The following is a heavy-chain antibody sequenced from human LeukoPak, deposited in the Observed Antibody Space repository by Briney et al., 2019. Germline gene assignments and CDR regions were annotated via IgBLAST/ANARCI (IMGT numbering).Heavy chain of an antibody. D-gene: IGHD3-3*01. CDR1: GYIFSTYD. Sequence: ASVKVSCKASGYIFSTYDIHWVRQATGQGLEWMGWGNPNSGNTDFGQKFQVRLTITRNTSISTVYMELSSLRSEDTAVYYCARQSEFLEWLYYFDSWGQGTLVTVSS. CDR2: GNPNSGNT. J-gene: IGHJ4*02. CDR3: ARQSEFLEWLYYFDS. V-gene: IGHV1-8*03.